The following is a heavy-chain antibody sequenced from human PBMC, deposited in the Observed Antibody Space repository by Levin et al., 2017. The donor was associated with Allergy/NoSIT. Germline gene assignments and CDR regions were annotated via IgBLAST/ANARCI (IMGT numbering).Heavy chain of an antibody. CDR2: ITKPSRTI. Sequence: GGSLRLSCAASGFIFRTSDMNWVRQAPGKGLEWISFITKPSRTISYADSVKGRFTVSRDNVKNLLYLDMNSLRAEDTAVYYCVTDESGDEDFDYWGQGTLVTVSS. J-gene: IGHJ4*02. D-gene: IGHD7-27*01. CDR1: GFIFRTSD. V-gene: IGHV3-48*01. CDR3: VTDESGDEDFDY.